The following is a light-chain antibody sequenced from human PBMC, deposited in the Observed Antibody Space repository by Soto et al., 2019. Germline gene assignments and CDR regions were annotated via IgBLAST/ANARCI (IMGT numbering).Light chain of an antibody. CDR3: QQYNGWPIT. V-gene: IGKV3-15*01. CDR1: RSVSSN. Sequence: IVIPPSPASLSVSPGERATLSCRASRSVSSNLAWYQQKPGQAPRLLIYGVSTRATGLPARFSGTGSGTEFTLTISSLQSEDFAVFYCQQYNGWPITFGQGTRLEI. CDR2: GVS. J-gene: IGKJ5*01.